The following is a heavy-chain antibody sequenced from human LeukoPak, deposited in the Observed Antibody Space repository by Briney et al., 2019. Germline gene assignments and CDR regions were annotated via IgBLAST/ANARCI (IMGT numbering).Heavy chain of an antibody. D-gene: IGHD1-26*01. Sequence: GGSLRLSCAASGFTFDDYAMHWVRQAPGKGLEWVSGISWNSGGIGYADSVKGRFTISRDNAKNSLYLQMNSLRAEDMALYYCAKGSYLGSFDYWGQGTLVTVSS. CDR3: AKGSYLGSFDY. V-gene: IGHV3-9*03. CDR2: ISWNSGGI. CDR1: GFTFDDYA. J-gene: IGHJ4*02.